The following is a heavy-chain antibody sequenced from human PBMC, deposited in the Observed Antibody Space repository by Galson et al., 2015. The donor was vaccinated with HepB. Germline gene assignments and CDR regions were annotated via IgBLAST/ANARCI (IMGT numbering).Heavy chain of an antibody. V-gene: IGHV1-3*01. Sequence: SVKVSCKASGYTFTSYAMHWVRQAPGQRLEWMGWINAGNGNTKYSQKFQGRVTITRDTSASTAYMELSSLRSEDTAVYYCARVGSIAAAGKTLGFDYWGQGTLVTVSS. CDR2: INAGNGNT. D-gene: IGHD6-13*01. CDR3: ARVGSIAAAGKTLGFDY. J-gene: IGHJ4*02. CDR1: GYTFTSYA.